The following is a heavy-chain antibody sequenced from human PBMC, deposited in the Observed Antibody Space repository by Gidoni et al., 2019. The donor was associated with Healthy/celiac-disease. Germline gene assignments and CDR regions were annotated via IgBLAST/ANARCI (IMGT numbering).Heavy chain of an antibody. V-gene: IGHV1-46*01. Sequence: QVQLVQSGAEVKKPGASVKVSCTASGYTFTSYYMHWVRQAPGQGLEWMGIINPSGGSTSYAQKFQGRVTMTRDTSTSTVYMELSSLRSEDTAVYYCARGRGSSSSHYYYYYGMDVWGQGTTVTVSS. J-gene: IGHJ6*02. CDR1: GYTFTSYY. CDR3: ARGRGSSSSHYYYYYGMDV. D-gene: IGHD6-6*01. CDR2: INPSGGST.